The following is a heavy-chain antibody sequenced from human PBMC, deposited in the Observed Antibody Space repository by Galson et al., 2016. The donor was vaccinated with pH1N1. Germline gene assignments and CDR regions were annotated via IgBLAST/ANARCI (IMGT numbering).Heavy chain of an antibody. Sequence: SVKVSCKASGVIFNCYAINWVRQAPGQGLEWMGGIIAIFNTPNYAQDFQGRVTITADKPTTTVYLELSGLTSEDTAVYYCARARSYYGNEAFDIWGQGTMVIVSS. CDR2: IIAIFNTP. V-gene: IGHV1-69*06. CDR3: ARARSYYGNEAFDI. J-gene: IGHJ3*02. D-gene: IGHD1-26*01. CDR1: GVIFNCYA.